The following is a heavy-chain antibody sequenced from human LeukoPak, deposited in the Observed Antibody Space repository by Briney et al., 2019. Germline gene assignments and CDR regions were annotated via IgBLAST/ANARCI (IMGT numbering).Heavy chain of an antibody. D-gene: IGHD5-18*01. J-gene: IGHJ4*02. CDR1: GYTFTGYY. CDR2: INPNSGGT. V-gene: IGHV1-2*02. Sequence: GASVKVSCKASGYTFTGYYMHWVRQAPGQGLEWMGWINPNSGGTNYAQKFQGRVTMTRDTSISTAYMELSRLRSDDTAVYYCARDYRGRGYSYGYLDYWGQGTLVTVSS. CDR3: ARDYRGRGYSYGYLDY.